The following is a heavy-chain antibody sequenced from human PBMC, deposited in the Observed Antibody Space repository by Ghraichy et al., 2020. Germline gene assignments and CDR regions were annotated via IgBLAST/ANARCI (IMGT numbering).Heavy chain of an antibody. Sequence: GESLRLSCAASGFTVSSNYMSWVRQAPGKGLEWVSVIYSGGSTYYADSVKGRFTISRDNSKNTLYLQMNSLRAEDTAVYYCARGGWNYYDSSGYYYLGYWGQGTLVTVSS. CDR3: ARGGWNYYDSSGYYYLGY. J-gene: IGHJ4*02. V-gene: IGHV3-53*01. CDR1: GFTVSSNY. CDR2: IYSGGST. D-gene: IGHD3-22*01.